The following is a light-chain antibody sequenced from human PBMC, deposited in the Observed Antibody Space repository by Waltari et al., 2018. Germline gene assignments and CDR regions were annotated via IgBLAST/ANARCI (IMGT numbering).Light chain of an antibody. J-gene: IGLJ1*01. CDR3: QVWDTSIDVGL. CDR2: YDN. Sequence: SFVLTQPPSVSVAPGGTAKITCGGSIVGSESVHWYQQKPGQAPVLVIYYDNDRPAGIPERFSGFTSANTATLTISRVEAGDEADYYCQVWDTSIDVGLFGTGTKVTVL. CDR1: IVGSES. V-gene: IGLV3-21*04.